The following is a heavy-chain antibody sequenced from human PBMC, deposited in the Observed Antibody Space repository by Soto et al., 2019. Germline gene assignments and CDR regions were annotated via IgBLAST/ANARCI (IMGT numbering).Heavy chain of an antibody. V-gene: IGHV1-18*01. J-gene: IGHJ3*02. D-gene: IGHD4-17*01. CDR3: ARDEEELMTTVTTWYGRGAFDT. CDR2: IIAYNGNT. Sequence: QVQLVKSGAEVKKPGASVKVSCKASGYTFTSYGISWVRQAPGQGLEWMVWIIAYNGNTNYEQKLHGRVPMTTGTYRGTAYMELKSLRSDDTAVYYCARDEEELMTTVTTWYGRGAFDTCGQGTMDTVSS. CDR1: GYTFTSYG.